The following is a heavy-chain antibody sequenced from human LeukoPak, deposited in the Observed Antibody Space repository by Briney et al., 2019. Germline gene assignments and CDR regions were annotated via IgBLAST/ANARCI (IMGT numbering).Heavy chain of an antibody. V-gene: IGHV4-61*02. CDR1: GGSISSGSYY. D-gene: IGHD3-10*01. CDR2: IYTSGST. J-gene: IGHJ4*02. Sequence: SETLSLTCTVSGGSISSGSYYWSWIRQPAGKGLEWIGRIYTSGSTNYNPSLKSRVTISVDTSKNQFSLKLSSVTAADTAVYYCARAPGRGGYFDYWGQGTLVTVSS. CDR3: ARAPGRGGYFDY.